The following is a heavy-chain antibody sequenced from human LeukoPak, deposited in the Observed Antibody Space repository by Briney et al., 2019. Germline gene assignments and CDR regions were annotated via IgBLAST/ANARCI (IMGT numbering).Heavy chain of an antibody. CDR2: TYYSGST. CDR3: ARQGDGGYSYGNFDS. J-gene: IGHJ4*02. D-gene: IGHD5-18*01. V-gene: IGHV4-39*01. Sequence: PSETLSLTCTVSGVSISSSGYYWGWIRQPPGKGLEWIGSTYYSGSTYSNPSLKSRVTISLDTSKKQFSLKLSSVTAADTAVYYCARQGDGGYSYGNFDSWGQGTLVTVSS. CDR1: GVSISSSGYY.